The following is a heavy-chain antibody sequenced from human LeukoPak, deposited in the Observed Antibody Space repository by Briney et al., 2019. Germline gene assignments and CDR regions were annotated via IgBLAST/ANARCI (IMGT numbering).Heavy chain of an antibody. J-gene: IGHJ6*03. D-gene: IGHD3-10*01. CDR2: VFYSGNT. CDR1: GGSISTYY. CDR3: ARGLWNYYHNLTYGMTARPRRYYHYYMDV. Sequence: PSETLSLTCTVSGGSISTYYWSWIRQPPGKGLEWIGYVFYSGNTIYNPSLKSRVSISEDTSKNQFSLRLNSVTAADTAVYYCARGLWNYYHNLTYGMTARPRRYYHYYMDVWGIGTTVTVSS. V-gene: IGHV4-59*12.